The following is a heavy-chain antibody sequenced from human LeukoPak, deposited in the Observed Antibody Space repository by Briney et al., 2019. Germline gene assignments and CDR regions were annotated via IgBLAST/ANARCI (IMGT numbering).Heavy chain of an antibody. CDR2: ISGSGGST. J-gene: IGHJ4*02. Sequence: PGGSLRLSCAASGFTFSSYAMSWVRQAPGKGLEWVSAISGSGGSTYYADSVKGRFTISRDNSKNTLYLQMNSLRAEDTAVYYCAKLWGEIAAAGITVGDDYFDYWGQGTLVTVSS. CDR1: GFTFSSYA. D-gene: IGHD6-13*01. CDR3: AKLWGEIAAAGITVGDDYFDY. V-gene: IGHV3-23*01.